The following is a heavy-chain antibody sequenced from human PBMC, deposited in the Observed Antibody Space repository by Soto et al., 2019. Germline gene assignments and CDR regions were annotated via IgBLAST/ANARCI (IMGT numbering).Heavy chain of an antibody. CDR3: ARDLKRIGDYVGYFDY. D-gene: IGHD4-17*01. CDR2: IIPIFGTA. J-gene: IGHJ4*02. V-gene: IGHV1-69*01. Sequence: QVQLVQSGAEVKKPGSSVKVSCKASGGTFSSYAISWVRQAPGQGLEWMGGIIPIFGTANYAQKFQGRVTISADESTRTAYMELRSLRSEDTAVYYCARDLKRIGDYVGYFDYWGQGTLVTVSS. CDR1: GGTFSSYA.